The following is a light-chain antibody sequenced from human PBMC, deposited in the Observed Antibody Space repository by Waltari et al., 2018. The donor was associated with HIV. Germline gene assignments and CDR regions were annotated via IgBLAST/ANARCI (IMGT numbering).Light chain of an antibody. J-gene: IGKJ5*01. Sequence: EIVLTQSPGTLSLSPGERAILSCRASQSVGSIYLNWYQQKPGQAPRVLSYGASSRATGSPDRFSGSGSGTDFSLTISRLEPEDFAVYYCQQSGSSITFGQGTRLEIK. V-gene: IGKV3-20*01. CDR3: QQSGSSIT. CDR2: GAS. CDR1: QSVGSIY.